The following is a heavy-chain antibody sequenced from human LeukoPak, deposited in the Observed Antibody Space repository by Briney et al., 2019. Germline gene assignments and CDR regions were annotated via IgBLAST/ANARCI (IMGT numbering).Heavy chain of an antibody. D-gene: IGHD3-22*01. V-gene: IGHV4-59*01. Sequence: PSETLSLTCTVSGGSIGTYYWSWIRQPPGKGLEWIGYIYYSGSTNYNPSLKSRVTISVDTSKNQFSLKLSSVTAADTAVYYCARVGYDSSGYYSDYWGQGTLVTVSS. J-gene: IGHJ4*02. CDR3: ARVGYDSSGYYSDY. CDR1: GGSIGTYY. CDR2: IYYSGST.